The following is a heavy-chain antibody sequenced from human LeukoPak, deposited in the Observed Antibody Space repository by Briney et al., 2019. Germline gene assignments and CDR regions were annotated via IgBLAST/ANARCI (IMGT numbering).Heavy chain of an antibody. V-gene: IGHV4-59*08. J-gene: IGHJ3*02. D-gene: IGHD2-21*01. CDR2: IYYSGST. CDR3: ARFAHDAFDI. Sequence: SETLSLTCTVSGGSISSYYWSWIRQPLGKGLEWIGYIYYSGSTNYNPSLKSRVTISVDTSKNQFSLKLSSVTAADTAVYYCARFAHDAFDIWGQGTMVTVSS. CDR1: GGSISSYY.